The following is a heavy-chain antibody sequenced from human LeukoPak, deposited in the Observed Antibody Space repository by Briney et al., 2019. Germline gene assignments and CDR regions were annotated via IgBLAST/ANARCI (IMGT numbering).Heavy chain of an antibody. Sequence: GGSLRLSCATSGFTFSRYNMNWVRQGPGKGLEWVSGINWNGGSTSYGDSVKGRFTISRDNAKNSLYLQMNSLRAEDTALYYCARGFYYMDVWGKGTTVTVSS. CDR3: ARGFYYMDV. CDR1: GFTFSRYN. V-gene: IGHV3-20*04. CDR2: INWNGGST. J-gene: IGHJ6*03.